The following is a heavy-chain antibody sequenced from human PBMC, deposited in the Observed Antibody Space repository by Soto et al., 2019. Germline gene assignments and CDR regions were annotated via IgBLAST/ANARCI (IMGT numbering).Heavy chain of an antibody. CDR3: ARESEDLTSKFDY. CDR2: ISSTTNYI. J-gene: IGHJ4*02. V-gene: IGHV3-21*06. Sequence: EVQLAESGGGLVKPRGSLRLSCAASGFTFTRYSMNWVRQAPGKGLEWGSSISSTTNYIYYGDSMKGRFTISRDNAKNSLYLEMNSLRAEDTAVYYCARESEDLTSKFDYWGQGTLVTVSS. CDR1: GFTFTRYS.